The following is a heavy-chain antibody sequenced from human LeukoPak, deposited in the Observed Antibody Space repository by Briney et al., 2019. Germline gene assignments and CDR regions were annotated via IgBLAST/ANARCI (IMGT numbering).Heavy chain of an antibody. D-gene: IGHD1/OR15-1a*01. V-gene: IGHV3-30*02. CDR2: IRYDGSNK. Sequence: GGSLRLSCAASGFTFSSYGMHWVRQAPGKGLEWVAFIRYDGSNKYYADSVKGRFTISRDNSKNTLYLQMNSLRAEDTAVYYCAKGNNWVNYYYMDVWGKGTTVTISS. J-gene: IGHJ6*03. CDR3: AKGNNWVNYYYMDV. CDR1: GFTFSSYG.